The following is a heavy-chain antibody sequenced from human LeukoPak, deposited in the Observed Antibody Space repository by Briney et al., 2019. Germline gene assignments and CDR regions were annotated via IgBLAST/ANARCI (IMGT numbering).Heavy chain of an antibody. CDR2: IIPIFGTA. J-gene: IGHJ4*02. Sequence: GSSVKVSCKASGGTFSSYAISWVRQAPGQGLEWMGGIIPIFGTANYAQKFQGRVTITADESTSTAYMELSSLRSEDTAVYYCARDRGSKITMVRGTLDYWGQGTLVTVSS. CDR1: GGTFSSYA. V-gene: IGHV1-69*01. D-gene: IGHD3-10*01. CDR3: ARDRGSKITMVRGTLDY.